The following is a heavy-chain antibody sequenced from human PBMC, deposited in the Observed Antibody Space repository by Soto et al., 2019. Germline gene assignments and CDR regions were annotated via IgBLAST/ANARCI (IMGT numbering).Heavy chain of an antibody. D-gene: IGHD6-13*01. CDR3: ARRIGSSWYFDY. Sequence: GESLKISCKGSGYSFTSYWIGWVRQMPGKGLEWMGIIYPVDSDTRYNPSFQGQVTISADRSITTAYLQWSSLKASDTAMYYCARRIGSSWYFDYWGQGTLVTVS. J-gene: IGHJ4*02. V-gene: IGHV5-51*01. CDR2: IYPVDSDT. CDR1: GYSFTSYW.